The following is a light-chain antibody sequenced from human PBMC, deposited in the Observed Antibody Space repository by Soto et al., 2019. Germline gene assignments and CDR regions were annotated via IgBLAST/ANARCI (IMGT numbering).Light chain of an antibody. J-gene: IGKJ1*01. Sequence: LAVCIGDSLKVAXLVSQTVNTYLHWYQQQPGXAPKXXXHYXSNLPRGAPSRFSGNGTGTTPTLALRSLQCEDVAIYVYQPSSSSPCTFGQGTKVDIK. CDR2: YXS. CDR1: QTVNTY. CDR3: QPSSSSPCT. V-gene: IGKV1-39*01.